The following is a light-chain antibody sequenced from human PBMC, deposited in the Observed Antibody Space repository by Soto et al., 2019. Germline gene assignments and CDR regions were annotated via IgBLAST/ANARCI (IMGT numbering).Light chain of an antibody. CDR3: QHYNNYYT. Sequence: DIQMTQFPSTLSASVGDRVTITCRASQSISSWLAWYQQKPGKAPNLLIYKASTLESGVPSRFSGSGSGTEFTLTISSLQPDDFATYYCQHYNNYYTFGQGTKLEIK. V-gene: IGKV1-5*03. CDR2: KAS. CDR1: QSISSW. J-gene: IGKJ2*01.